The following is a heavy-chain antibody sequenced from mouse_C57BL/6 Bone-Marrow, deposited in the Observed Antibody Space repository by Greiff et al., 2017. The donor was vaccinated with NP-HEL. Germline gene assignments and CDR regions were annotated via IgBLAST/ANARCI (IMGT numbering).Heavy chain of an antibody. CDR1: GFNITDDY. V-gene: IGHV14-4*01. D-gene: IGHD1-1*01. J-gene: IGHJ2*01. CDR2: IDPENGDT. CDR3: TTPSTVVAPYYFDY. Sequence: VQLQQSGAELVRPGASVKLSCTASGFNITDDYMHWVKQRPEQGLEWIGWIDPENGDTEYASKFQGKATITADTSSNTAYLQLSSLTSEDTAVYYCTTPSTVVAPYYFDYWGQGTTLTVSS.